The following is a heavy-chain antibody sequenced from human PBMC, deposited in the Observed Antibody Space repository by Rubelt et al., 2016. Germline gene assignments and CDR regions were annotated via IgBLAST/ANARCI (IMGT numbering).Heavy chain of an antibody. CDR1: GGSISSSSYY. D-gene: IGHD6-13*01. V-gene: IGHV4-39*01. CDR2: IYYSGST. Sequence: QLQLQESGPGLVKPSETLSLTCTVSGGSISSSSYYWGWIRQPPGKGLEWIGSIYYSGSTYYNPSPECWVPISVRTVKDHFARKRGSVTAAHTAVYYCAGIAAAGTIYYYYGMDVWGQGTTVTVSS. J-gene: IGHJ6*02. CDR3: AGIAAAGTIYYYYGMDV.